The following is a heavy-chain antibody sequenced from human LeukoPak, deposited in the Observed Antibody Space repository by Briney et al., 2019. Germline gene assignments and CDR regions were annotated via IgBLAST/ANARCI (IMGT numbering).Heavy chain of an antibody. CDR2: IHFSGST. J-gene: IGHJ4*02. D-gene: IGHD1-26*01. Sequence: PSETLSLTCTVSGGSISNIIYYWAWVRLPPGKGLGWIGSIHFSGSTYYNPSLESRATISADTSNNQFSPRLNFVTAADTAVYYCARRMGGFDFWGRGALVTVSS. CDR3: ARRMGGFDF. CDR1: GGSISNIIYY. V-gene: IGHV4-39*01.